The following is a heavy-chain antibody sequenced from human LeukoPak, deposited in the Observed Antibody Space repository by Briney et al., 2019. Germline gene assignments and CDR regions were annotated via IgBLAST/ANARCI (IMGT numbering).Heavy chain of an antibody. J-gene: IGHJ4*02. CDR1: GYSFTTYH. V-gene: IGHV1-8*03. D-gene: IGHD5-12*01. Sequence: ASVKVSCKTSGYSFTTYHINWVRQASGQGLEWLGWMNPYTGDRGYAQRFQGRLSITSDTSISTAYMELGSLKSDDTAVYFCARTTSSTASGYAGWGQGPLVTVSS. CDR3: ARTTSSTASGYAG. CDR2: MNPYTGDR.